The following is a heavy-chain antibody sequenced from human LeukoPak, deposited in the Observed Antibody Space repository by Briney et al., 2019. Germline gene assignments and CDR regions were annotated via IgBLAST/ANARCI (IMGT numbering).Heavy chain of an antibody. CDR1: GGSFSGYY. J-gene: IGHJ6*03. Sequence: PSETLSLTCAVYGGSFSGYYWNWIRQPPGKGLEWIGEINHSGTTNYNPSLKSRVTMSVDTSKNQFSLKVNSVTDADTGVYYCARGYCSSGSSYPLKSIYYYYMDVWGTGTTVTVYS. CDR3: ARGYCSSGSSYPLKSIYYYYMDV. CDR2: INHSGTT. D-gene: IGHD2-15*01. V-gene: IGHV4-34*01.